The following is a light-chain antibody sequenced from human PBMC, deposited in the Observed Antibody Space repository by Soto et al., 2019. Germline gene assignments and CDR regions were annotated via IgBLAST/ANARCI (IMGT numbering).Light chain of an antibody. V-gene: IGLV3-1*01. CDR3: QAWDSSTAI. Sequence: SYELTQPPSVSVSPGQTGSITCSGDKLGEKDACWYQQKAGQSPVLVIYQDTKRPSGIPERFSGSNSGNTATLTISGTQAMDEADYYCQAWDSSTAIFGGGTKVTVL. CDR1: KLGEKD. CDR2: QDT. J-gene: IGLJ2*01.